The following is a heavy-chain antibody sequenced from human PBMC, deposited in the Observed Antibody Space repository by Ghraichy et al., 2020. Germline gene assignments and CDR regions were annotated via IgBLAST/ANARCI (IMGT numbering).Heavy chain of an antibody. CDR1: GDSIRSGIW. V-gene: IGHV4-4*02. Sequence: SETLSLTCSVSGDSIRSGIWWGWIRQPPGKGLEWIGEVYHSGSTNYNPSLQTRITISVDKSKNEFFLNLNSVTAADTAVYYCVRVGGFNLRYYFDFWGQGTLVTVSS. CDR2: VYHSGST. J-gene: IGHJ4*02. D-gene: IGHD5-12*01. CDR3: VRVGGFNLRYYFDF.